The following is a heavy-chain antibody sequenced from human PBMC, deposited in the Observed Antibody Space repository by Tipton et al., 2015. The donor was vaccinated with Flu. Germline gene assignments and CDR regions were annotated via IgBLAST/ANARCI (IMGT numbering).Heavy chain of an antibody. V-gene: IGHV3-53*01. J-gene: IGHJ4*02. CDR1: EFDVSRSY. D-gene: IGHD5-24*01. CDR2: IYAGGSI. CDR3: ARAHRDYYKRLDYFDY. Sequence: VQLVQSGGGLIQRGGSLRLSCAASEFDVSRSYMSWVRQAPGKGLEWVSVIYAGGSIFYADSVAGRFTISRDNSKNTLYLQMDSLRAEDTAVYYCARAHRDYYKRLDYFDYWGQGTQVTVSS.